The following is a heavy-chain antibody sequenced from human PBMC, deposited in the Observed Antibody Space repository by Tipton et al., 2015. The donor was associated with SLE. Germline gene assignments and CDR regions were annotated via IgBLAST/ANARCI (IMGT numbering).Heavy chain of an antibody. J-gene: IGHJ4*02. CDR3: ASEGYTGSFDY. CDR1: GGSISSGGYY. D-gene: IGHD1-26*01. Sequence: TLSLTCTVSGGSISSGGYYWSWIRQHPGKGLEWMGYIYYSGSTNYNPSLKSRVTISVDTSKNQFSLKLSSVTAADTAVYYCASEGYTGSFDYWGQGTLVTVSS. CDR2: IYYSGST. V-gene: IGHV4-61*08.